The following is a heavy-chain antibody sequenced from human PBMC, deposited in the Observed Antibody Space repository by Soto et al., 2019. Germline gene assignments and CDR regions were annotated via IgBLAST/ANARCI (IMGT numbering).Heavy chain of an antibody. D-gene: IGHD4-17*01. CDR3: ARHKLVDYVHDY. J-gene: IGHJ4*02. V-gene: IGHV4-59*08. CDR1: GGSISSYY. CDR2: IYYSGST. Sequence: SGTLSLTCTVSGGSISSYYWSWIRQPPGKGLEWIGYIYYSGSTNYNPSLKSRVTISVDTSKNQFSLKLSSVTAADTAVYYCARHKLVDYVHDYWGQGTLVTVSS.